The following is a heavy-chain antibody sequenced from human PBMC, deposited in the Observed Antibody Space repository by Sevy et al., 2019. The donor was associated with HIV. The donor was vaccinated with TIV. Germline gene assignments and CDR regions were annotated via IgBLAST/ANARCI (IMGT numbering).Heavy chain of an antibody. CDR3: ARPAVAGDGLLYDFEN. J-gene: IGHJ4*02. Sequence: ASVKVSCKASGGTFTNYIISWVRQAPGQGLEWMGRIIPVFGTPDYAQRFQGRVSITADKSTSTAYMELSSLTSEDTAVYYCARPAVAGDGLLYDFENWGQGTLVTVSS. V-gene: IGHV1-69*08. CDR1: GGTFTNYI. D-gene: IGHD6-19*01. CDR2: IIPVFGTP.